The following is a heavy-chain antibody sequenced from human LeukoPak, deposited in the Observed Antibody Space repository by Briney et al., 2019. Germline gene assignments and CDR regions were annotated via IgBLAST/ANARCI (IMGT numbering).Heavy chain of an antibody. D-gene: IGHD3-22*01. CDR1: CFSFTTLEEG. J-gene: IGHJ4*02. CDR2: IYSNDDK. CDR3: AHAPGYYDSGGYHLWTFDY. V-gene: IGHV2-5*01. Sequence: SGPTLVNLTHTLTLTFTTSCFSFTTLEEGVYCIRHPPVKTLQCLALIYSNDDKRYSPSLKSRLTITKDSSKNQVVLTMTNMDPVDTATYYCAHAPGYYDSGGYHLWTFDYWGQGTLVTVSS.